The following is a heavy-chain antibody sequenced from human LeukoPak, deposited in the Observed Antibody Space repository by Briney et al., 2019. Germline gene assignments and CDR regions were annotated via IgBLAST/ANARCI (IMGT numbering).Heavy chain of an antibody. D-gene: IGHD3-10*01. J-gene: IGHJ4*02. CDR1: GGSISSYY. CDR3: ARVATEYYYGSGSPLHYFDY. V-gene: IGHV4-4*07. CDR2: IYTSGST. Sequence: SETLSLTCTVSGGSISSYYWNWIRQPAGKGLEWIGRIYTSGSTSYNPSLKSRVTISVDTSKNQFSLKPSSVTAADTAVYYCARVATEYYYGSGSPLHYFDYWGQGTLVTVSS.